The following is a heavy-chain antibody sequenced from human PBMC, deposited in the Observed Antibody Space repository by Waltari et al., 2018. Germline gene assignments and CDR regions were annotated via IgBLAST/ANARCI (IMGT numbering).Heavy chain of an antibody. J-gene: IGHJ4*02. CDR2: IYYSGFA. Sequence: QVQLQQSGPGLVKPSETLSLTCTVPGGSISPYYWNWIRQSPGQGLEWIGYIYYSGFANHSPSLKGRVTISLDTSNSRFSLSLNSVTAADTAVYYCARTQRYCSGGSCYPYYFDSWGQGTQVTVSS. CDR1: GGSISPYY. CDR3: ARTQRYCSGGSCYPYYFDS. D-gene: IGHD2-15*01. V-gene: IGHV4-59*01.